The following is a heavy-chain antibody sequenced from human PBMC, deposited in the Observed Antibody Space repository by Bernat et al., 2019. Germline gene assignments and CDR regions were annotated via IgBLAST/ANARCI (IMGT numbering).Heavy chain of an antibody. CDR3: ARLGSIAVAGSVSGY. J-gene: IGHJ4*02. V-gene: IGHV3-23*01. CDR2: ISGSGGST. Sequence: EVQLLESGGGLVQPGGSLRLSCAASGFTFSSYAMKWVRQAPGRGLEWVSGISGSGGSTYYADSVKGRFTISRDNSKNTLFLQMNGLRAEDTAVYYCARLGSIAVAGSVSGYWGQGTLVTVSS. CDR1: GFTFSSYA. D-gene: IGHD6-19*01.